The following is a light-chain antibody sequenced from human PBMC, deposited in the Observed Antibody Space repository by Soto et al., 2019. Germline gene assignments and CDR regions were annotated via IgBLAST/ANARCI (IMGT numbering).Light chain of an antibody. Sequence: EIVLTQSPATLSLSPGERATLSCRASQSVSSYLAWYQQKPGQAPRLLIYGASSRAPGTPDRFSGSGSGTDFTLTISRLEPEDFAVYYCQQYGSSGTFGQGTKVDIK. CDR1: QSVSSY. CDR3: QQYGSSGT. V-gene: IGKV3-20*01. CDR2: GAS. J-gene: IGKJ1*01.